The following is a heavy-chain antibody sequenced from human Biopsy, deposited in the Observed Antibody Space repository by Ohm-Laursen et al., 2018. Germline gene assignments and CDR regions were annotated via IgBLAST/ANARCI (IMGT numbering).Heavy chain of an antibody. CDR2: IIPLIGLT. D-gene: IGHD2-15*01. CDR3: ARDCNGDNCGVDL. J-gene: IGHJ5*02. Sequence: EASVKVSCKASGGTSSNFAINWVRQAPGQGLECMGRIIPLIGLTNYAQKFQGRVTITADKFTNTVYMELSSLRSDDTAVYFCARDCNGDNCGVDLWGQGTLVTVS. CDR1: GGTSSNFA. V-gene: IGHV1-69*04.